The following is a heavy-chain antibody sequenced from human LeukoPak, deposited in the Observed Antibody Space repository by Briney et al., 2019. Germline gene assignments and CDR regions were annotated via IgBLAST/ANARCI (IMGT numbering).Heavy chain of an antibody. Sequence: GGSLRLSCAASGLTFSSYAMHWVRQAPGKGLEWVAVISYDGSNKYYADSVKGRFTISRDNSKNTLYLQMNSLRAEDTAVYFCARLSSWVFEIWGQGTMATVSS. J-gene: IGHJ3*02. V-gene: IGHV3-30-3*01. CDR2: ISYDGSNK. CDR3: ARLSSWVFEI. D-gene: IGHD3-16*01. CDR1: GLTFSSYA.